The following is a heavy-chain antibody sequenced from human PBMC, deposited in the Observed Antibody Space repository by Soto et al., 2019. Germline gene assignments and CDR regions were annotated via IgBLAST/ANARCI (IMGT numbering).Heavy chain of an antibody. CDR2: IYSGGST. V-gene: IGHV3-53*01. D-gene: IGHD3-22*01. Sequence: PGGSLRLSCAASGFTVSSNYMSWVRQAPGKGLEWVSVIYSGGSTYYADSVKGRFTISRDNSKNTLYLQMNSLRAEDTAVYYCARDLSHDYDSSGYLGYWGQGTLVTVSS. CDR1: GFTVSSNY. CDR3: ARDLSHDYDSSGYLGY. J-gene: IGHJ4*02.